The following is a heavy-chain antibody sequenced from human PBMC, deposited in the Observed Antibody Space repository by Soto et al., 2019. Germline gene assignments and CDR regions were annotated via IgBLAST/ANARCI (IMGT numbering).Heavy chain of an antibody. CDR2: INAGNGNT. CDR1: GYTFTSYA. D-gene: IGHD3-10*01. J-gene: IGHJ4*02. Sequence: QVQLVQSGAEEKKPGASVKVSCKASGYTFTSYAMXWVRQAPGQRLEWMGWINAGNGNTXXSQKFQGRVTITRDTXXXXXXXXXSSXRSXXTAVYYCARGGPPIDYWGQGTLVTVSS. CDR3: ARGGPPIDY. V-gene: IGHV1-3*05.